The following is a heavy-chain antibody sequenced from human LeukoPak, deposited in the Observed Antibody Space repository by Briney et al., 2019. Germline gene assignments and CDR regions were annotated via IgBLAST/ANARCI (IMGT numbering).Heavy chain of an antibody. J-gene: IGHJ3*02. CDR1: GFTLNSYW. CDR2: INWNGGST. V-gene: IGHV3-20*04. D-gene: IGHD4-11*01. CDR3: ARGASTVTAYDAFDI. Sequence: PGGSLRLSCAASGFTLNSYWMSWVRQAPGKGLEWVSGINWNGGSTGYADSVKGRFTISRDNAKNSLYLQMNSLRAEDTALYYCARGASTVTAYDAFDIWGQGTMVTVSS.